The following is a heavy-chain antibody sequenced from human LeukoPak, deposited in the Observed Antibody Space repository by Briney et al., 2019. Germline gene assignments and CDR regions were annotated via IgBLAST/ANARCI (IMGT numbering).Heavy chain of an antibody. CDR1: GYTFTNYF. CDR3: ARGPDYGGPDY. Sequence: ASVKVSCKASGYTFTNYFMHWARQAPGQGLEWMAIINPISGSTTYAQKFQGRVTMTTDTSTNTVYMELSSLRSEDTAVYYCARGPDYGGPDYWGQGTLVTVSS. V-gene: IGHV1-46*01. D-gene: IGHD4-23*01. CDR2: INPISGST. J-gene: IGHJ4*02.